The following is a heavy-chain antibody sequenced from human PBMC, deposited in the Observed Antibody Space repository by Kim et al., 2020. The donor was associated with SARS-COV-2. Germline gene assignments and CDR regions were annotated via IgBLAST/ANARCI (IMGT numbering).Heavy chain of an antibody. D-gene: IGHD1-1*01. V-gene: IGHV1-18*01. CDR3: ARLQSYNWIDP. Sequence: NTDYAQKFQGRVTMTTDTSTSTAYMELRSLRSDDTAVYYCARLQSYNWIDPWGQGTLVTVSS. J-gene: IGHJ5*02. CDR2: NT.